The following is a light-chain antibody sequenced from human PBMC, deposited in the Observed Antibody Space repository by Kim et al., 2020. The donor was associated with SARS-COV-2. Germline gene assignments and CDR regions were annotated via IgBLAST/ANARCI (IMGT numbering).Light chain of an antibody. CDR3: QQTHSFPLT. CDR2: EAS. Sequence: AAVGDRVTITCRASQDISSWLSWYQQKPGKAPKVLIYEASNLQSGVPSRFSGSGSGTDFTLTINSLQPEDFATYYCQQTHSFPLTFGGGTKVDIK. J-gene: IGKJ4*01. V-gene: IGKV1D-12*01. CDR1: QDISSW.